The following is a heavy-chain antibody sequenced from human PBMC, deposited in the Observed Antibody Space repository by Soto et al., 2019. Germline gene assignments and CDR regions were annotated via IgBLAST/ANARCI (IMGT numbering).Heavy chain of an antibody. CDR1: GYTFTSTW. CDR3: ARDVGYRLIDG. V-gene: IGHV1-18*04. J-gene: IGHJ4*02. Sequence: ASVKVSCKASGYTFTSTWMHWVRQAPGQGLEWMGWINAYNGNTNYAQKVQGRVTMTTDTSTSTAYMELRSLRSDDTAVYYCARDVGYRLIDGWGQGTLDPVSS. CDR2: INAYNGNT. D-gene: IGHD5-18*01.